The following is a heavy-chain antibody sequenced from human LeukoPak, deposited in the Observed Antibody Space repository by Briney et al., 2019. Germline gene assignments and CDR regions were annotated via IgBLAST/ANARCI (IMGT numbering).Heavy chain of an antibody. V-gene: IGHV1-69*13. J-gene: IGHJ5*02. CDR3: ARDWVGYCSSTSCYDYWFDP. Sequence: GASVKVSCKASGYTFTSFVINWVRQAPGQGLEWMGGIIPIFGTANYAQKFQGRVTITADESTSTAYMELSSLRSEDTAVYYCARDWVGYCSSTSCYDYWFDPWGQGTLVTVS. D-gene: IGHD2-2*01. CDR2: IIPIFGTA. CDR1: GYTFTSFV.